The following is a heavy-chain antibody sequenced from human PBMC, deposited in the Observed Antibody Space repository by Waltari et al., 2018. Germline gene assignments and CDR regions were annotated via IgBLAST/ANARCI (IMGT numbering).Heavy chain of an antibody. V-gene: IGHV4-30-4*01. D-gene: IGHD1-1*01. CDR1: SGSISTPNYF. CDR2: VSYRGIT. CDR3: ARTTFVRYFDY. J-gene: IGHJ4*02. Sequence: QVQLQESGPGLVKPSQTLTLTCTVSSGSISTPNYFWSWIRQAPGKGLEWIGSVSYRGITYYNPSLESRVTMSVDTSKNQFSLNLNSVTAADAAIYYCARTTFVRYFDYWGQGTLVTVSS.